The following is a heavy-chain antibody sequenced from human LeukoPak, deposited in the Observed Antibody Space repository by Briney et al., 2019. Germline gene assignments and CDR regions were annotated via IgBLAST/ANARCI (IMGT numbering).Heavy chain of an antibody. D-gene: IGHD2-15*01. V-gene: IGHV1-18*01. CDR2: ISAYNGNT. J-gene: IGHJ6*02. Sequence: GASVKVSCKASGYTFTSYGISWVRQAPGQGLEWMGWISAYNGNTNYAQKLQGRVTMTTDTSTSTAYMELRSLRSDDTAVYYCARDMEVVAPAYYYGMDVWGQGTTVTVSS. CDR3: ARDMEVVAPAYYYGMDV. CDR1: GYTFTSYG.